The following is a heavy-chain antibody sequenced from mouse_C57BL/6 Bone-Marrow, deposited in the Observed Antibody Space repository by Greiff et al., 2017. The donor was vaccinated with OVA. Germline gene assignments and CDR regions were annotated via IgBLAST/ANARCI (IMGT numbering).Heavy chain of an antibody. D-gene: IGHD3-2*02. CDR3: AGARELRRRRDAMDY. CDR1: GYTFTSYW. Sequence: VQLQQPGAELVKPGASVKLSCKASGYTFTSYWMHWVKQRPGRGLEWIGRIDPNSGGTKYNEKFKSKATLTVDKPSSTAYMQLSSLTSEDTAVYYCAGARELRRRRDAMDYWGQGTSVTVSA. V-gene: IGHV1-72*01. J-gene: IGHJ4*01. CDR2: IDPNSGGT.